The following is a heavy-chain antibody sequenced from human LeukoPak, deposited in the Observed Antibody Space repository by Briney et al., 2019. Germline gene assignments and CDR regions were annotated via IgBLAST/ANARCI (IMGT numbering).Heavy chain of an antibody. CDR2: ISGSGGST. V-gene: IGHV3-23*01. CDR3: AKGAYYDSSGSFDY. J-gene: IGHJ4*02. Sequence: GGSLRLSCAASGFTFSSYAMSWVRQAPGKGLEWVSAISGSGGSTYYADSVKGRFTISRDNSKNTLYMQMNSLRADDTAVYYCAKGAYYDSSGSFDYWGQGTLVTVSS. D-gene: IGHD3-22*01. CDR1: GFTFSSYA.